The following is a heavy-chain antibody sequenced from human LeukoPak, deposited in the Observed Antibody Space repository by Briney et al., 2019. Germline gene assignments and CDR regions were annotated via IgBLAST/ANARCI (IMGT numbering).Heavy chain of an antibody. CDR2: INPNSGGT. CDR3: ARDRGYYETNGGFDP. J-gene: IGHJ5*02. CDR1: GYTFTGYY. V-gene: IGHV1-2*02. D-gene: IGHD3-3*01. Sequence: VKVSCKASGYTFTGYYMHWVRQAPGQGLEWMGWINPNSGGTNYAQKFQGRVTMTRDTSISTAYMELSRLRSDDTAVYYCARDRGYYETNGGFDPWGQGTLVTVSS.